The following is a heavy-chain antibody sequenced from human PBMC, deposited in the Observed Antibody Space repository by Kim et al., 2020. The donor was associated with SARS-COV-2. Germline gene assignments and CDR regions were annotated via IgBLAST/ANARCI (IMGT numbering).Heavy chain of an antibody. V-gene: IGHV4-39*07. CDR3: ARDHPEAARFFGFGFDP. CDR2: IYYSGST. CDR1: GGSISSSSYY. Sequence: SETLSLTCTVSGGSISSSSYYWGWIRQPPGKGLEWIGSIYYSGSTYYNPSLKSRVTISVDTSKNQFSLKLSSVTAADTAVYYCARDHPEAARFFGFGFDP. J-gene: IGHJ5*02. D-gene: IGHD6-6*01.